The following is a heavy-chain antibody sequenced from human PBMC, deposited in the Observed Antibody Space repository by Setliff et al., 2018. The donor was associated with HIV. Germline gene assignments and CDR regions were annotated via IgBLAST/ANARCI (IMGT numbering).Heavy chain of an antibody. V-gene: IGHV4-59*11. J-gene: IGHJ6*03. CDR1: GGSMNSHY. CDR3: ARGVVDYDFWSGSGDYYYMDV. Sequence: SETLSLTCTVSGGSMNSHYWSWIRQSPGRGLEWIGYIYYSVSTKYNPSLKSRVSMSIDTSKNQFSLKMSAVTAADTAVYYCARGVVDYDFWSGSGDYYYMDVWGKGTTVTVSS. CDR2: IYYSVST. D-gene: IGHD3-3*01.